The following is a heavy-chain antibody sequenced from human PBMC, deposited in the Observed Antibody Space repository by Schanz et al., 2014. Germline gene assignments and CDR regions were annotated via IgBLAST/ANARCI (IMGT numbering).Heavy chain of an antibody. V-gene: IGHV3-23*04. D-gene: IGHD1-1*01. Sequence: EVQLAESGGGLVQPGGSLRLSCAASGFTFSGFWMTWVRQAPGKGLEWVSVISASGGDTYYADSVKGRFTISSDNSKSTLYLQMNSLRAEDTALYYCARDRRNADLDYWGQGTLVTVSS. CDR3: ARDRRNADLDY. CDR2: ISASGGDT. J-gene: IGHJ4*02. CDR1: GFTFSGFW.